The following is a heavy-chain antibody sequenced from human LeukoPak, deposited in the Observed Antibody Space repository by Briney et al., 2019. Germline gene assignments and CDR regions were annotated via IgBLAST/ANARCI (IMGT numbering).Heavy chain of an antibody. CDR2: IHPSGIT. CDR3: SRGSDESKTGDY. CDR1: RYSVSTGYY. J-gene: IGHJ4*02. Sequence: PSETLSLTCAVSRYSVSTGYYWSWIRQSPGKGLEWVGEIHPSGITSFNPSLESRVSISKDTSKNQFSLKLTSVTAADTAVYYCSRGSDESKTGDYWGQGTLVTVSS. D-gene: IGHD6-25*01. V-gene: IGHV4-34*01.